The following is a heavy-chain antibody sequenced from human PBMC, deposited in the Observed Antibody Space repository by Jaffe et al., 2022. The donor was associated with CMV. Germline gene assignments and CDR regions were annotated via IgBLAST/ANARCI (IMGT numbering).Heavy chain of an antibody. J-gene: IGHJ6*02. D-gene: IGHD6-13*01. V-gene: IGHV3-23*01. CDR3: AKESLAAAGQDDYYYYGMDV. CDR2: ISGSGGST. Sequence: EVQLLESGGGLVQPGGSLRLSCAASGFTFSSYAMSWVRQAPGKGLEWVSAISGSGGSTYYADSVKGRFTISRDNSKNTLYLQMNSLRAEDTAVYYCAKESLAAAGQDDYYYYGMDVWGQGTTVTVSS. CDR1: GFTFSSYA.